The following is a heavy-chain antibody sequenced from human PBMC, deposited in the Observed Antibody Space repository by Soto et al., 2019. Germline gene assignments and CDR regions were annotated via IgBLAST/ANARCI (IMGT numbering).Heavy chain of an antibody. Sequence: ASVKVSCKASGGAFSSYTISWVRQAPGQGLEWMGRIIPILGIANYAQKFQGRVTITADKSTSTAYMELSSLRSEDTAVYYCYVLMVYATFDYWGQGTLVTVSS. V-gene: IGHV1-69*02. CDR1: GGAFSSYT. CDR3: YVLMVYATFDY. CDR2: IIPILGIA. D-gene: IGHD2-8*01. J-gene: IGHJ4*02.